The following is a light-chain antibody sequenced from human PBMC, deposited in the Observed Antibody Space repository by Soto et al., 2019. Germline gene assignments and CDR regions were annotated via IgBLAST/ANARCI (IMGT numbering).Light chain of an antibody. CDR2: SSS. Sequence: DIQLTQSPSSLSASVGDRVTITCRASERISNYLNWYQQKPGTAPKLLIWSSSTLPSGVPSRFSGSGSGTDFTLSISGLQPEDFAVYYCQQSYNTTRTFGQGTKVEVK. CDR1: ERISNY. CDR3: QQSYNTTRT. V-gene: IGKV1-39*01. J-gene: IGKJ1*01.